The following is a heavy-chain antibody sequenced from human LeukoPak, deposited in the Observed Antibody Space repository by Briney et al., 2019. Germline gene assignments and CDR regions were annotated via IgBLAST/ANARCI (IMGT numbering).Heavy chain of an antibody. J-gene: IGHJ3*02. D-gene: IGHD1-26*01. V-gene: IGHV4-30-4*07. CDR3: ARDRRESGSDAFDI. CDR1: GGSITRGDYS. Sequence: SQTLSLTCAVSGGSITRGDYSWSWIRQPPGKGLEWIGYIYYSGSTYYNPSLKSRVTISVDTSKNQFSLKLSSVTAADTAVYYCARDRRESGSDAFDIWGQGTMVTVS. CDR2: IYYSGST.